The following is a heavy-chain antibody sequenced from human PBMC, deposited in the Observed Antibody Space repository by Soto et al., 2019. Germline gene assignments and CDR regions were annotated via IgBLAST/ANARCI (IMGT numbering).Heavy chain of an antibody. D-gene: IGHD4-17*01. J-gene: IGHJ6*02. Sequence: SETLSLTCTLSGGSFSPNYWAWIRQPPGKGLEWIGYIYYSGSTNYNPSLKSRATISVDTSKNQFSLKLSSVTAADTAVYYCARVWYGDRNYYYYYGMDVWGQGTTVTVSS. V-gene: IGHV4-59*01. CDR1: GGSFSPNY. CDR2: IYYSGST. CDR3: ARVWYGDRNYYYYYGMDV.